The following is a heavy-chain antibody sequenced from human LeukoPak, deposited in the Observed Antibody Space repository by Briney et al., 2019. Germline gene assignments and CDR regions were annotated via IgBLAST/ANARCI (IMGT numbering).Heavy chain of an antibody. Sequence: SETLSLTCTVSGGSISSSSYYWGWIRQPPGKGLEWIGNIYYSGSTYYNPSLKSRVTISVDTSKNQFSLKLSSVTAADTAVYYCARGDYDILTGYYSPFDYWGQGTLVTVSS. CDR1: GGSISSSSYY. J-gene: IGHJ4*02. D-gene: IGHD3-9*01. V-gene: IGHV4-39*07. CDR2: IYYSGST. CDR3: ARGDYDILTGYYSPFDY.